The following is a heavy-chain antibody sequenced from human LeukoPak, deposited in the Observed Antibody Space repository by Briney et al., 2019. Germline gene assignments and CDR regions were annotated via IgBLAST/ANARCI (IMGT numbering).Heavy chain of an antibody. CDR2: INHSGST. CDR3: ARGPPVLRFLEWFPKGLDY. CDR1: GGSFSGYY. J-gene: IGHJ4*02. V-gene: IGHV4-34*01. D-gene: IGHD3-3*01. Sequence: PSETLSLTCAVYGGSFSGYYWSWIRQPPGKGLEWIGEINHSGSTNYNPSLKSRVTISVDTSKNQFSLKLSSVTAADTAVYYCARGPPVLRFLEWFPKGLDYWGQGTLVTVSS.